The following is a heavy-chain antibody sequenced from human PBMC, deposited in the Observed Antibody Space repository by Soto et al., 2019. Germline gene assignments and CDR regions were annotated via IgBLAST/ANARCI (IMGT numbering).Heavy chain of an antibody. V-gene: IGHV1-8*01. CDR2: MNPNSGNT. CDR1: GYTFTSYD. Sequence: GASVKVSCKASGYTFTSYDINWVRQATGQGLEWMGWMNPNSGNTGYAQKFQGRVTMTRNTSISTACMELSSLRSEDTAVYYCARDSSSSGDNWFDPWGQGTLVTVSS. CDR3: ARDSSSSGDNWFDP. J-gene: IGHJ5*02. D-gene: IGHD6-6*01.